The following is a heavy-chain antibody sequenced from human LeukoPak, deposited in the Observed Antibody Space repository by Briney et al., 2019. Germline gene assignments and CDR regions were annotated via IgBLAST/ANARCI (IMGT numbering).Heavy chain of an antibody. V-gene: IGHV4-31*03. D-gene: IGHD2-21*02. CDR1: GGSISRGVYY. CDR3: PRDRRDSGDSHGYFDL. CDR2: IYYSGST. J-gene: IGHJ2*01. Sequence: SETLSLTCTVSGGSISRGVYYLSLIRQHPGKSLGCIGYIYYSGSTYYNPSLKSRVTISVDTSKNQFSLHLSSVTSAYTAVYYRPRDRRDSGDSHGYFDLWGRGTLVPVSS.